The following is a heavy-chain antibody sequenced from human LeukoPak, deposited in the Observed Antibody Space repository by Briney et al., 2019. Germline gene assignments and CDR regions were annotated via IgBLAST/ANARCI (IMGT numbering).Heavy chain of an antibody. CDR2: ISSSGSTI. V-gene: IGHV3-11*01. D-gene: IGHD2-2*01. CDR3: ARDDCSSTSCYYYGMDV. J-gene: IGHJ6*02. Sequence: GGSLRLSCAASGFTFSSYAMSWIRQAPGKGLEWVSYISSSGSTIYYADSVKGRFTISRDNAKNSLYLQMNSLRAEDTAVYYCARDDCSSTSCYYYGMDVWGQGTTVTVSS. CDR1: GFTFSSYA.